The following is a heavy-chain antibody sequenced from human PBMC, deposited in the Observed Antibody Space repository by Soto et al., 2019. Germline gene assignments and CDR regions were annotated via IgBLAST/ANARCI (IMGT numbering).Heavy chain of an antibody. D-gene: IGHD1-1*01. CDR3: AREETGNDALDI. CDR1: GGSLRSATYY. CDR2: FYHSGST. J-gene: IGHJ3*02. Sequence: PSETLSLTCAVSGGSLRSATYYWSWIRQHPRKGLEWIGYFYHSGSTYYKPSLRSRVTISLDTSKNQFSLNLRSVTDADTAIYYCAREETGNDALDIWGQGTLVTVSS. V-gene: IGHV4-31*11.